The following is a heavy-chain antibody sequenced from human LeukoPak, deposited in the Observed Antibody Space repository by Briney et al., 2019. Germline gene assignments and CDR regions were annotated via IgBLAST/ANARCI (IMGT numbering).Heavy chain of an antibody. CDR3: AKDGGVGATSAYFDY. CDR2: ITVSDAGT. J-gene: IGHJ4*02. D-gene: IGHD1-26*01. Sequence: QPGGTLRLSCAASGFTFSSSGMSWVRQAPGRGLEWVSSITVSDAGTYYADSVRGRFTISRDNSKNTLYLQMNSLRAEDTAVYYCAKDGGVGATSAYFDYWGQGTLVTVSS. CDR1: GFTFSSSG. V-gene: IGHV3-23*01.